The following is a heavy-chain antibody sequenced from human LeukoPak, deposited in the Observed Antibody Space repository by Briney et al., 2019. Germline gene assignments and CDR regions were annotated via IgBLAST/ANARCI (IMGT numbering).Heavy chain of an antibody. CDR1: GYNFSTYW. J-gene: IGHJ3*02. V-gene: IGHV5-51*01. CDR2: IHPGDSII. Sequence: GESLKISCQGSGYNFSTYWIGWVRQMPGKGLEWMGIIHPGDSIIRYSPSFQGQVTISADKSINTVYLQWSSLRASDTAMFYCASPAGITSDDPFDIWGQGTMITVSS. CDR3: ASPAGITSDDPFDI.